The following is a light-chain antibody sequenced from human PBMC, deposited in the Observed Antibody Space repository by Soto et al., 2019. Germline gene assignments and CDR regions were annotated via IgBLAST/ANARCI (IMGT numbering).Light chain of an antibody. CDR1: SSDVGRYNY. CDR3: SSYTTTDTYV. Sequence: QSALTQPASVSGSPGQSITMSCTGTSSDVGRYNYVSWSQQHPGKAPTLSIYEVSNRPSGVSNRFSGSKSGNTASLTISGLQAEDEADYYCSSYTTTDTYVFGTGTKLTVL. CDR2: EVS. J-gene: IGLJ1*01. V-gene: IGLV2-14*01.